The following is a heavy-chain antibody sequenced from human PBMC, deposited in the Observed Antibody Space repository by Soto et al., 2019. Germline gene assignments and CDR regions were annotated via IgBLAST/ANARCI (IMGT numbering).Heavy chain of an antibody. J-gene: IGHJ4*02. D-gene: IGHD3-22*01. CDR1: GFTFSSYW. Sequence: GGSLRLSCAASGFTFSSYWMSWVRQAPGKGLEWVANIKPDGSQKWYVDSVKGRFTISRDNAKKSLYLQMNSLRAEDTAVYYCARGDYYDSSGPFSDAFDIWGQGTLVTVSS. V-gene: IGHV3-7*04. CDR2: IKPDGSQK. CDR3: ARGDYYDSSGPFSDAFDI.